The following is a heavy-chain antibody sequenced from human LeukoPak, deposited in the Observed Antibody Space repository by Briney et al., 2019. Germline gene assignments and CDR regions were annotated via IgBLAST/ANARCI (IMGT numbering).Heavy chain of an antibody. D-gene: IGHD1-26*01. J-gene: IGHJ4*02. Sequence: GGSLRLSCAASGFTVSSNYMTWVRQAPGKGLEWVSVIYSGGTTYYADSVKGRFTVSRDNSKNTLYPQMNSLRAEDTAVYYCARDLVGATDYWGQGTLVTVSS. V-gene: IGHV3-53*01. CDR1: GFTVSSNY. CDR2: IYSGGTT. CDR3: ARDLVGATDY.